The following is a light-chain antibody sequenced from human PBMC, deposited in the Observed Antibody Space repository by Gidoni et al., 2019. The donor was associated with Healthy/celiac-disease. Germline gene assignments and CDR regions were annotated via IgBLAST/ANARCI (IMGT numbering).Light chain of an antibody. CDR1: SSDVGGYNY. Sequence: QSALTQPRSVSVSPGQSVTISCTGTSSDVGGYNYVSWYQQHPGKAPKLMIYDVSKRPSGVPDRFSGSKSGNTASLTISGLQAEDEDDYYCCSYAGSRWVFGGGTKLTVL. J-gene: IGLJ3*02. CDR3: CSYAGSRWV. V-gene: IGLV2-11*01. CDR2: DVS.